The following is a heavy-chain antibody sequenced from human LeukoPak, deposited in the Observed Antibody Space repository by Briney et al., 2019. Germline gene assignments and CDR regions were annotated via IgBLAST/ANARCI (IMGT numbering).Heavy chain of an antibody. CDR1: GGSFSGYY. V-gene: IGHV4-34*01. D-gene: IGHD2-2*01. Sequence: KPSETLSLTCGVYGGSFSGYYWSWIRQPPGKGLEWIGEINHSGSTNYNPSLKSRVTISVDTSKNQFSLKLSSVTAADTAVYYCARGVSCSSTSCLYYYYYMDVWGKGTTVTVSS. CDR2: INHSGST. CDR3: ARGVSCSSTSCLYYYYYMDV. J-gene: IGHJ6*03.